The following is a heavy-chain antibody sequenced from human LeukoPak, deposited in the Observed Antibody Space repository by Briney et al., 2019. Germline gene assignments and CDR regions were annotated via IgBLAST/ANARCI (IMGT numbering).Heavy chain of an antibody. CDR1: GGSISSYY. J-gene: IGHJ4*02. D-gene: IGHD2-2*01. Sequence: SETLSLTCTVSGGSISSYYWSWIRQPAGKGLEWIGRIYTSGSTNYNPSLKSRVTMSADTSKNQFSLKLSSVTAADTAVYYCARDRSWYQLQDIWGQGTLVTVSS. V-gene: IGHV4-4*07. CDR2: IYTSGST. CDR3: ARDRSWYQLQDI.